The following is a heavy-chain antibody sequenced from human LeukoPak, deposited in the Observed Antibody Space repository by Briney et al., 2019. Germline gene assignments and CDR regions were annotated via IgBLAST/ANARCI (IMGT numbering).Heavy chain of an antibody. CDR1: GGSISSYY. D-gene: IGHD3-10*01. V-gene: IGHV4-4*07. CDR2: IYTSGSN. J-gene: IGHJ5*02. Sequence: SETLSLTCAVSGGSISSYYWSWIRQPAGKGLEWIGRIYTSGSNNYNPSLKSRVTMSVDTSKNQFSLKLSSVTAADTAVYYCARGMVRGVIRRFGESMYNWFDPWAREPWSPSPQ. CDR3: ARGMVRGVIRRFGESMYNWFDP.